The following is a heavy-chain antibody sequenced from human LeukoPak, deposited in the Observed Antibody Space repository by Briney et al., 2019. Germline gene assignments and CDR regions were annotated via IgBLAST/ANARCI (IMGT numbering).Heavy chain of an antibody. Sequence: GGSLRLSCAASGFTFSNYDMSWVRQAPGKGLEWVASISDSGGSTYYADSVKGRFTISRDNSKNTLYLQMTNLRAADTAVYYCAKDLSRAVAADWFDPWDQGSLVTVSS. D-gene: IGHD6-19*01. V-gene: IGHV3-23*01. J-gene: IGHJ5*02. CDR3: AKDLSRAVAADWFDP. CDR1: GFTFSNYD. CDR2: ISDSGGST.